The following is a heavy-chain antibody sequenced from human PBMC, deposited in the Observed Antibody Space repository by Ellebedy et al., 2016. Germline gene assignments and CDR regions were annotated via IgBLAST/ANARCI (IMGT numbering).Heavy chain of an antibody. Sequence: SETLSLTCAVSVGSVSGYYWSWIRQPPGKGLEWIAYIYYSGSTNYNPSLKSRVTISVETSKNQFSPKLSSVSAADTAVYYCARGYIPRSGKYPAFDSWGQGTLVTVSS. CDR2: IYYSGST. J-gene: IGHJ4*02. V-gene: IGHV4-59*02. D-gene: IGHD3-10*01. CDR3: ARGYIPRSGKYPAFDS. CDR1: VGSVSGYY.